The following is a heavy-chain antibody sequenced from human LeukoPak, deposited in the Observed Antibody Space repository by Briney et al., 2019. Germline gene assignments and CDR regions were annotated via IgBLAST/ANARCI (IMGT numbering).Heavy chain of an antibody. J-gene: IGHJ5*02. CDR1: GYTFTDYY. Sequence: GASVKVSCKASGYTFTDYYIHWVRQVPGQGPEWMGWINPSSGGTNYAQMFQGRVTMTRDSSISTGYMEMSRLRFDGTAVYYCARVPVRGVRWFDPWGQGTLVTVSS. CDR2: INPSSGGT. D-gene: IGHD3-10*01. CDR3: ARVPVRGVRWFDP. V-gene: IGHV1-2*02.